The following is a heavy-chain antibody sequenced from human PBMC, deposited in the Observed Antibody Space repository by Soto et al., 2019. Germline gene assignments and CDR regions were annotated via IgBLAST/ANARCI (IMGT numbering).Heavy chain of an antibody. D-gene: IGHD1-26*01. CDR1: GGSVSSGSYY. J-gene: IGHJ5*02. CDR3: ARGSRDNGNFGNWFDP. V-gene: IGHV4-61*01. CDR2: IYDSGST. Sequence: SETLSLTCTVSGGSVSSGSYYWTWIRQPPGKGLEWIGYIYDSGSTNYNPSLKGRVIISVDTSKNQFSLNLRSVTAADTAVYFCARGSRDNGNFGNWFDPWCQGTLVTVSS.